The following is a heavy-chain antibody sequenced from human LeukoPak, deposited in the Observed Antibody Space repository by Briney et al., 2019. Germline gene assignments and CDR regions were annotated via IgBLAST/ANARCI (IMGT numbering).Heavy chain of an antibody. CDR2: IIPIFGTA. CDR1: GGTFSSYA. D-gene: IGHD3-22*01. Sequence: SVKVSCKASGGTFSSYAISWVRQAPGQGLEWMGGIIPIFGTANYAQKFQGRVTITADESTSTAYMELSSLRSEDTAVYYCARGGSVVVDPSAFYFDYWGQGTLVTVSS. V-gene: IGHV1-69*13. CDR3: ARGGSVVVDPSAFYFDY. J-gene: IGHJ4*02.